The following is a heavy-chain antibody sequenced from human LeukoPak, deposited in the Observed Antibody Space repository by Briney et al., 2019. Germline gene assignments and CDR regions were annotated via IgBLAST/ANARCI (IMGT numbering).Heavy chain of an antibody. CDR3: TREPRGSYHAFNY. V-gene: IGHV3-11*01. CDR2: ITTSGSST. CDR1: GFSFSNYY. J-gene: IGHJ4*02. D-gene: IGHD3-16*02. Sequence: GGSLRLSCASSGFSFSNYYMSGVRQAPGKGLEWISYITTSGSSTNYADSVKGRFTISRDNAKNSVVLQMNSLRTEDTAVYYCTREPRGSYHAFNYWGQGTLVTVSS.